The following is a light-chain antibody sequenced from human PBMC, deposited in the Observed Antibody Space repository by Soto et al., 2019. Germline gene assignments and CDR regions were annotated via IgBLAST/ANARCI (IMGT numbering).Light chain of an antibody. CDR1: SSDIGGYNF. CDR2: DVN. V-gene: IGLV2-14*03. J-gene: IGLJ2*01. Sequence: QSALTQPASMSGSPGQSITISCTGTSSDIGGYNFVPWYQRHPGKGPKLLIFDVNFRPSGVSNRFSGSKSENTASLTISGLQPEDEADYYCSSYTTADTVIFGGGTKLTVL. CDR3: SSYTTADTVI.